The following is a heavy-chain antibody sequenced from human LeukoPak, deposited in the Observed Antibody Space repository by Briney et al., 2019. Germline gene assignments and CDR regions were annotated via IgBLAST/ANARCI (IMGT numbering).Heavy chain of an antibody. D-gene: IGHD2-2*01. CDR2: MNPNSGNT. J-gene: IGHJ3*02. CDR3: ARLGTNDAFDI. V-gene: IGHV1-8*02. CDR1: GYTFTSYG. Sequence: GASVKVSCKASGYTFTSYGISWVRQAPGQGLEWMGWMNPNSGNTGYAQKFQGRVTMTRNTSISTAYMELSSLRSEDTAVYYCARLGTNDAFDIWGQGTMVTVSS.